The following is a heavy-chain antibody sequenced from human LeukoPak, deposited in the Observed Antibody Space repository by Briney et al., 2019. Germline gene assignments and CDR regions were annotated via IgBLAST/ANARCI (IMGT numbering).Heavy chain of an antibody. CDR2: IHESGRT. CDR1: GASISSDHW. D-gene: IGHD4-23*01. V-gene: IGHV4-4*02. Sequence: PSGTLSLTCAVSGASISSDHWWTWVRPPPGKGLEWIGEIHESGRTNYSPSLKSRVTFSVDKSRNQVSLRLNSVTAADTAVYYCARDPLSRWSIHTTYWYFDLWGRGTLVTVSS. J-gene: IGHJ2*01. CDR3: ARDPLSRWSIHTTYWYFDL.